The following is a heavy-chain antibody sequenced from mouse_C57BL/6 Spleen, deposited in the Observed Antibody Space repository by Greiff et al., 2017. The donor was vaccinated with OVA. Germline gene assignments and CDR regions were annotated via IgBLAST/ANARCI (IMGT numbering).Heavy chain of an antibody. CDR2: ISSGSSTI. J-gene: IGHJ3*01. Sequence: VQLKESGGGLVKPGGSLKLSCAASGFTFSDYGMHWVRQAPEKGLAWVAYISSGSSTIYYADTVKGRFTISRDNAKNTLFLQMTSLRSEDTAMYYCAGSKAFAYWGQGTLVTVSA. CDR1: GFTFSDYG. D-gene: IGHD1-3*01. V-gene: IGHV5-17*01. CDR3: AGSKAFAY.